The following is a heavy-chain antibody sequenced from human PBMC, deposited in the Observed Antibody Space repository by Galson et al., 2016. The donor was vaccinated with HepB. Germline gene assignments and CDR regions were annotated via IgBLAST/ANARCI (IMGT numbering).Heavy chain of an antibody. V-gene: IGHV3-23*01. CDR1: GLTFSSCA. CDR2: VSGSGTNT. D-gene: IGHD6-19*01. J-gene: IGHJ4*02. CDR3: AKGDKVTGWDN. Sequence: SLRLSCAASGLTFSSCAMYWVRQAPGKGLEWVSAVSGSGTNTYHANSVKGRFTVSRDNSKSTLYLQMNSLRAEDTAVYYCAKGDKVTGWDNWGQGTLVAVSS.